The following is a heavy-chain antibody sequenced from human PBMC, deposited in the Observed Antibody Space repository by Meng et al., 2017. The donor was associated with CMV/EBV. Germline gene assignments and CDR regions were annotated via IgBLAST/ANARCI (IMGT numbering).Heavy chain of an antibody. Sequence: SVKVSCKASGGTFSSYAISWVRQAPGQGLEWMGGIIPIFGTANYAQKFQGRVTITTDESTSTAYMELSSLRSEDTAVYYCARLMGRGDDYSNYVDYWGQGTLVTVSS. CDR3: ARLMGRGDDYSNYVDY. V-gene: IGHV1-69*05. CDR2: IIPIFGTA. D-gene: IGHD4-11*01. J-gene: IGHJ4*02. CDR1: GGTFSSYA.